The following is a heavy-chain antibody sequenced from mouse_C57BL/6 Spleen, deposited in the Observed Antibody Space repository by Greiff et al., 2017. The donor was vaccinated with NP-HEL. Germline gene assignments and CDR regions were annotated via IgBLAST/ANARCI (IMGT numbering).Heavy chain of an antibody. V-gene: IGHV2-2*01. J-gene: IGHJ4*01. D-gene: IGHD2-1*01. CDR1: GFSLTSYG. CDR3: AREREAIYYGNFYEAMDY. CDR2: IWSGGST. Sequence: QVQLQQSGPGLVQPSQSLSITCTVSGFSLTSYGVHWVRQSPGTGLEWLGVIWSGGSTDYNAAFISRLSISKDNSKSQVFFKMNSLQADDTAIYYCAREREAIYYGNFYEAMDYWGQGTSVTVSS.